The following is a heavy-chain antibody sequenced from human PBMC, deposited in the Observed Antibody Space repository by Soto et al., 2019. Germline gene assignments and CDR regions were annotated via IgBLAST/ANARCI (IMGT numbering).Heavy chain of an antibody. CDR3: TRDGDGRMTTNPYYYYGMDV. Sequence: SETLSLTCTVSGGSISGYYWSWMRQPPGKGLEWIGNVYYSGGAKYNPSVKRRVSISVDTSKNQFSLNLSSVTAADTAVYYCTRDGDGRMTTNPYYYYGMDVWGPGITVTVSS. CDR2: VYYSGGA. J-gene: IGHJ6*02. CDR1: GGSISGYY. V-gene: IGHV4-59*01. D-gene: IGHD2-21*02.